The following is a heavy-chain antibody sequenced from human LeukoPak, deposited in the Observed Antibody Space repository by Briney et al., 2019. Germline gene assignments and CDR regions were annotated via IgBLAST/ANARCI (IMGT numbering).Heavy chain of an antibody. CDR1: GFTFSSYA. V-gene: IGHV3-23*01. J-gene: IGHJ4*02. Sequence: GGSLRLSCAASGFTFSSYAMSWVRQAPGKGLEWVSAISGNGGSTYYADSVKGRFTISRDNSKNTLYLQMNSLRAEDTAVYYCAKAGVGYSSSWYDYWGQGTLVTVSS. CDR3: AKAGVGYSSSWYDY. CDR2: ISGNGGST. D-gene: IGHD6-13*01.